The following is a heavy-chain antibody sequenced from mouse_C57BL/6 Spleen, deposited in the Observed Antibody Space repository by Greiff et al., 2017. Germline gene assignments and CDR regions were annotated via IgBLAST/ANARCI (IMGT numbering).Heavy chain of an antibody. D-gene: IGHD2-1*01. J-gene: IGHJ3*01. CDR3: AREEGNLSFAY. CDR2: IYPGDGDT. CDR1: GYAFSSSW. V-gene: IGHV1-82*01. Sequence: QVQLQQSGPELVKPGASVKISCKASGYAFSSSWMNWVKQRPGKGLEWIGRIYPGDGDTNYNGKFKGKATLAADKSSSTAYMQLSSLTSEDSAVYCCAREEGNLSFAYWGQGTLVTVSA.